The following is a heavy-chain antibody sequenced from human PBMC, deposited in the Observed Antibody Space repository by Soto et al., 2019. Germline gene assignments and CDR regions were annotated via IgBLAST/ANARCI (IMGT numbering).Heavy chain of an antibody. CDR3: AKDGGVRGVLASGMDV. J-gene: IGHJ6*02. Sequence: GGSLRLSCAASGFTFSSYAMSWVRQAPGKGLEWVSAISGSGGSTYYADSVKGQFTISRDNSKNTLYLQMNSLRAEDTAVYYCAKDGGVRGVLASGMDVWGQGTTVTVSS. D-gene: IGHD3-10*01. CDR2: ISGSGGST. CDR1: GFTFSSYA. V-gene: IGHV3-23*01.